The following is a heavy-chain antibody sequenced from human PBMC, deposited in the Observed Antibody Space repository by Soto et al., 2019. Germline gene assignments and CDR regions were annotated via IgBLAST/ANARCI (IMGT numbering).Heavy chain of an antibody. CDR3: ARGEDVEYGSPGY. D-gene: IGHD6-6*01. CDR1: GFTFSSYW. Sequence: GGSLRLSCAASGFTFSSYWMSWVRQAPGKGLEWVANIRQDGSEKYYVDSVKGRFTISRDNAKNSLYLQMNSLRAEDTAVYYCARGEDVEYGSPGYWGQGTLVTVSS. V-gene: IGHV3-7*05. J-gene: IGHJ4*02. CDR2: IRQDGSEK.